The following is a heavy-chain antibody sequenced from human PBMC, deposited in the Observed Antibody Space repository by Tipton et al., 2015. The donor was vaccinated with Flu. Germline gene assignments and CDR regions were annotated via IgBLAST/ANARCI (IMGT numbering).Heavy chain of an antibody. CDR3: ARSPYFDRSGDILYFDY. D-gene: IGHD3-22*01. CDR2: IYSSGDR. CDR1: GFTVSSSY. J-gene: IGHJ4*02. Sequence: SLRLSCEASGFTVSSSYMSWVRQAPGKGLEWVSVIYSSGDRYYADSVKGRFTISRDNSKNTLYLQVNSLRAEDTAVYYCARSPYFDRSGDILYFDYWGQGILVTASS. V-gene: IGHV3-53*01.